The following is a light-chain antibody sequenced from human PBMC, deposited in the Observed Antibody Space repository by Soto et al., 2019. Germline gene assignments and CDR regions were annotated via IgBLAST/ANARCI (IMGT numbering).Light chain of an antibody. CDR2: AAS. CDR1: QSISSY. Sequence: DIQMTQSPSSLSASVGDGVAITCRASQSISSYVSWYQQKPGKAPKLLIYAASRLQGGVPSRFSGSRSGTDFTLTISSLQPEDFATYYCQQSYSRVTFGQGTKVDTK. CDR3: QQSYSRVT. J-gene: IGKJ1*01. V-gene: IGKV1-39*01.